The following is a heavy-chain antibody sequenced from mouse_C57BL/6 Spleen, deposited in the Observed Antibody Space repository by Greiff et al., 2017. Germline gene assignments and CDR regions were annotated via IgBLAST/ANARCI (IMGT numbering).Heavy chain of an antibody. V-gene: IGHV1-26*01. CDR1: GYTFTDYY. J-gene: IGHJ4*01. D-gene: IGHD1-1*01. CDR2: INPNNGGT. CDR3: ARYYYGRGAMDY. Sequence: VQLQQSGPELVKPGASVKISCKASGYTFTDYYMNWVKQSHGKSLEWIGDINPNNGGTSYNQKFKGKATLTVDKSSRTAYMELRSLTSEDSAVYYCARYYYGRGAMDYWGQGTSVTVSS.